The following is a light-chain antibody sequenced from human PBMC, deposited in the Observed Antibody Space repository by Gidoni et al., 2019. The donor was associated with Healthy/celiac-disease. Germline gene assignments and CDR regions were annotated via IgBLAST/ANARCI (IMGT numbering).Light chain of an antibody. CDR2: SNN. CDR1: SSNIGSNP. Sequence: SVLTAPPSASGTPGQRVTISCSGSSSNIGSNPVNWYQPPPGTAPKLLIDSNNQRPSWVPDRFSGSKSGTSASLAISGLQSEDEADYYCAAWDDSLNGPVFGGGTKLTVL. J-gene: IGLJ2*01. CDR3: AAWDDSLNGPV. V-gene: IGLV1-44*01.